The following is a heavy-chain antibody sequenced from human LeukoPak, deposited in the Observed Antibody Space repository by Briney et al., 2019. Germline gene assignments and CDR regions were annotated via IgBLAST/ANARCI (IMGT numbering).Heavy chain of an antibody. D-gene: IGHD6-19*01. J-gene: IGHJ4*02. Sequence: ASVKVSCKASGYTFTSYDINWVRQATGQGLEWMGWMNPNSGNTGYAQKFQGRVTITRNTSISTAYMELSSLRSEDTAVYYCARGIQWLTAIDYWGQGTLVTVSS. CDR3: ARGIQWLTAIDY. CDR2: MNPNSGNT. CDR1: GYTFTSYD. V-gene: IGHV1-8*03.